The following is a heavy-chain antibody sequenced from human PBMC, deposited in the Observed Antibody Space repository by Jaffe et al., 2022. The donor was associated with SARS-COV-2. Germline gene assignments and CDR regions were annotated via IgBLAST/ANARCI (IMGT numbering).Heavy chain of an antibody. D-gene: IGHD3-3*01. CDR2: ISGSGGST. CDR3: AKDPTYYDFWSGNWFDP. V-gene: IGHV3-23*01. CDR1: GFTFSSYA. Sequence: EVQLLESGGGLVQPGGSLRLSCAASGFTFSSYAMSWVRQAPGKGLEWVSAISGSGGSTYYADSVKGRFTISRDNSKNTLYLQMNSLRAEDTAVYYCAKDPTYYDFWSGNWFDPWGQGTLVTVSS. J-gene: IGHJ5*02.